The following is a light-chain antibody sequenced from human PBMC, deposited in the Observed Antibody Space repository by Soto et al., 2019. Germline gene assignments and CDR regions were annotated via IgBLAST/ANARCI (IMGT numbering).Light chain of an antibody. Sequence: QSALTQPPSASGSPGQSVTISCIGTSSDVGAYNYVSWYQQHPGKVPKLMVYEVNKRPSGVPDRFSGSKSGNTASLTVSGLQAEDEADYYCTSYAGGNNIFGTGTKVTVL. V-gene: IGLV2-8*01. J-gene: IGLJ1*01. CDR3: TSYAGGNNI. CDR1: SSDVGAYNY. CDR2: EVN.